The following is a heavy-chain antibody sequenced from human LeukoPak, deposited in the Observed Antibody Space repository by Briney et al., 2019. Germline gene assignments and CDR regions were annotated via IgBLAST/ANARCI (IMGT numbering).Heavy chain of an antibody. CDR2: INPNSGGT. D-gene: IGHD3-10*01. CDR3: ASGYYYGSGTPTWFDY. V-gene: IGHV1-2*02. J-gene: IGHJ4*02. CDR1: GYTFTGSY. Sequence: ASVKVSCKASGYTFTGSYMHWVRQAPGQGLEWMGWINPNSGGTKYAQKFQGRVTLTRDTSISTAYMELSRLRSDDTAVYYCASGYYYGSGTPTWFDYWGQGTLVTVSS.